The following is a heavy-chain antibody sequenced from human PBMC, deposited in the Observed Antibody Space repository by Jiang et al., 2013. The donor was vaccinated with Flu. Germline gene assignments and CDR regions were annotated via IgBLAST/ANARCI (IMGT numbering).Heavy chain of an antibody. V-gene: IGHV6-1*01. CDR2: TYYRSKWFK. CDR3: ARSAPNVDY. Sequence: AWNWIRQSPSRGLEWLGRTYYRSKWFKGYAPSVKSRITINPDTSKNQFSLQLNSVTPEDTAVYYCARSAPNVDYWGQGTLVTVSS. CDR1: A. J-gene: IGHJ4*02.